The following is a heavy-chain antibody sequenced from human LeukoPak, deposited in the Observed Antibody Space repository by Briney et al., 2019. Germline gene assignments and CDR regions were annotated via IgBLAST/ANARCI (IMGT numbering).Heavy chain of an antibody. CDR2: IRYDGSNK. Sequence: GGSLRLSCAASGFTFSSYGMHWVRQAPGKGLEWVAFIRYDGSNKYYADSVKGRFTISRDNTKNSLSLQLNGLRAEDTAVYYCARDGTAAGLYFDLWGQGTLVTVSS. D-gene: IGHD6-13*01. CDR1: GFTFSSYG. V-gene: IGHV3-30*02. CDR3: ARDGTAAGLYFDL. J-gene: IGHJ4*01.